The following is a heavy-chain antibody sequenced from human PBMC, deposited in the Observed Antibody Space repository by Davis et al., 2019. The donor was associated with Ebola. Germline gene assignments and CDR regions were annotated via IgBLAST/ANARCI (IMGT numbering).Heavy chain of an antibody. CDR1: GASISSYY. Sequence: MPSETLSLTCSVSGASISSYYWSWIRQPPGKGLEWIGYSCYSEGTFYNPSLRSRVSVSLDTSKNQFSLMVTSVTAADTAVYYCARHHARSRSLVPFDIWGQGTMVTVSS. CDR2: SCYSEGT. CDR3: ARHHARSRSLVPFDI. V-gene: IGHV4-59*08. J-gene: IGHJ3*02. D-gene: IGHD6-6*01.